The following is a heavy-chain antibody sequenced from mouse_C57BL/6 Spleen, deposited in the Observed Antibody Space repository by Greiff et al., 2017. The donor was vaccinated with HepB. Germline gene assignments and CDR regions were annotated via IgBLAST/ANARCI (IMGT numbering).Heavy chain of an antibody. D-gene: IGHD2-3*01. CDR2: IYPGSGNT. J-gene: IGHJ2*01. V-gene: IGHV1-76*01. CDR3: ARFYDGYYVEYFDY. Sequence: QVQLQQSGAELVRPGASVKLSCKASGYTFTDYYINWVKQRPGQGLEWIARIYPGSGNTYYNEKFKGKATLTAEKSSSTAYMQLSSLTSEDSAVYFCARFYDGYYVEYFDYWGQGTTLTVSS. CDR1: GYTFTDYY.